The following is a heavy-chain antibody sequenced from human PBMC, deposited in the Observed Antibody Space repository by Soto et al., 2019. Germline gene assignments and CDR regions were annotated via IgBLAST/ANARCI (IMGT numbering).Heavy chain of an antibody. CDR1: GYTFTNYG. Sequence: ASVKVSCKAYGYTFTNYGISWVRQAPGQGLEWMAWISVYNGDTVYGQKFQGRVTMTTDRTTSTAYMELGSLGSDDTAVYYCARDPDDDYDFDYWGQGTLDTVSS. CDR2: ISVYNGDT. V-gene: IGHV1-18*01. CDR3: ARDPDDDYDFDY. J-gene: IGHJ4*02. D-gene: IGHD4-17*01.